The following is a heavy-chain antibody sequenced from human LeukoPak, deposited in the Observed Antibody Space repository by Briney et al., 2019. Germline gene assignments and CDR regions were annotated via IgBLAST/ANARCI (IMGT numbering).Heavy chain of an antibody. CDR2: INHSGST. J-gene: IGHJ4*02. Sequence: SETLSLTCAVYGGSFSGYYWSWIRQPPGKGLERIGEINHSGSTNYNPSLKSRVTISVDTSKNQFSLKLSSVTAADTAVYYCARGRVSSGWYRDYWGQGTLVTVSS. V-gene: IGHV4-34*01. D-gene: IGHD6-19*01. CDR1: GGSFSGYY. CDR3: ARGRVSSGWYRDY.